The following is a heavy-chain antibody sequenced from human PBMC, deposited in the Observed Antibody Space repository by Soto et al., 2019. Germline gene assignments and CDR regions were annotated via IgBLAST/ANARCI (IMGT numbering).Heavy chain of an antibody. CDR2: TYYRSKWYN. CDR1: GDSVSSNSAA. Sequence: SQTLSLTCAISGDSVSSNSAAWNWIRQSPSRGLEWLGRTYYRSKWYNDYAVSVKSRITINPDTSKNQFSLQLNSVTPEDTAVYYCARELGYIVATRYYYYGMDVWGQGTTVTVSS. J-gene: IGHJ6*02. CDR3: ARELGYIVATRYYYYGMDV. D-gene: IGHD5-12*01. V-gene: IGHV6-1*01.